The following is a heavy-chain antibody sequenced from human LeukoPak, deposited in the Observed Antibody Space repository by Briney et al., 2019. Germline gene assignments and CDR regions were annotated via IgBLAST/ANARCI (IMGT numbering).Heavy chain of an antibody. CDR1: GFTFSNYA. Sequence: GGSLRLPCAASGFTFSNYAMSWVRQAPGKGLEWVSAISSSGRTTYYADSVKGRFTISRDNAKNMLYLQSNSLRAEDTAVYYCAKYDVKTLSDWGQGTLVTVSS. CDR2: ISSSGRTT. J-gene: IGHJ4*02. V-gene: IGHV3-23*01. CDR3: AKYDVKTLSD. D-gene: IGHD1-1*01.